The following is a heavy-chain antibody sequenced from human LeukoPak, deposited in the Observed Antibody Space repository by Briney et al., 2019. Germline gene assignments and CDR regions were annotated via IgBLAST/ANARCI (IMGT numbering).Heavy chain of an antibody. Sequence: PSETLSLTCTVSGGSISSYYWSWIRQLAGKGLEWIGRIYTSGSTNYNPSLKSRVTISVDKSKNQFSLKLSSVTAADTAVYYCARGVVAATTLIYYYYMDVWGKGTTVTVSS. J-gene: IGHJ6*03. D-gene: IGHD2-15*01. V-gene: IGHV4-4*07. CDR2: IYTSGST. CDR1: GGSISSYY. CDR3: ARGVVAATTLIYYYYMDV.